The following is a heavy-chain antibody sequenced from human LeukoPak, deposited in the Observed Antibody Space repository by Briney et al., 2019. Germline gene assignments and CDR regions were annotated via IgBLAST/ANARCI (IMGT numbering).Heavy chain of an antibody. V-gene: IGHV3-74*01. D-gene: IGHD1-26*01. CDR3: VRQDSGSYLGGY. CDR2: INGDGTNT. CDR1: GFTLNDYW. J-gene: IGHJ4*02. Sequence: GGSLRLSCAAFGFTLNDYWMHWVRQVPGTGPVGVSYINGDGTNTDYADSVEGRFTIFRDNAKKTLYLHMNSLRPEDTAVYYCVRQDSGSYLGGYWGQGTLVTVSS.